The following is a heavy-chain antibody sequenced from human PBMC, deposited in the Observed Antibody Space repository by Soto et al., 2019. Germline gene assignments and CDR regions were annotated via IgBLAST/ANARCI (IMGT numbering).Heavy chain of an antibody. CDR1: GYSFTSYW. V-gene: IGHV5-51*01. J-gene: IGHJ4*02. CDR3: ARPIGYCSGGSCDQYFAY. Sequence: GESLKISCKGSGYSFTSYWIGWVRQMPGKGLEWMGIIYPGDSDTRYSPSFQGQVTISADKSISTAYLQWSSLKASDTAMYYCARPIGYCSGGSCDQYFAYWGQGTLVTVSS. CDR2: IYPGDSDT. D-gene: IGHD2-15*01.